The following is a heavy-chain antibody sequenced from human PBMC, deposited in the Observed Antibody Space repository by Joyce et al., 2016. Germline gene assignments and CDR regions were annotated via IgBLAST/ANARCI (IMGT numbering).Heavy chain of an antibody. CDR1: GFTFSNAW. CDR3: TADLPGGISDYFDY. Sequence: EVQVVESGGDLVQPGESLRLSCAASGFTFSNAWMSWGRQAPGKGLEWIARIKSKAAGGTTGYAAPVKGRFTISRDDSNNMLYLQMNSLKTEDTAVYYCTADLPGGISDYFDYWGQGTLVTVSS. D-gene: IGHD4-23*01. V-gene: IGHV3-15*01. CDR2: IKSKAAGGTT. J-gene: IGHJ4*02.